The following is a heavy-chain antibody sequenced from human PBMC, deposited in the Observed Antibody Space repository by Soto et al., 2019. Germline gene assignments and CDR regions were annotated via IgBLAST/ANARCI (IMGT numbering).Heavy chain of an antibody. CDR3: TRDASRDSSARGWFDP. Sequence: GGSLRLSCAASGFTFRSFTMNWVRQAPGKGLEWVSTISSNSAHIYYTDTLRDRFTISRDNAKNSLHLQMNSLRAEDTAVYYCTRDASRDSSARGWFDPWGPGTLVTVSS. CDR2: ISSNSAHI. CDR1: GFTFRSFT. J-gene: IGHJ5*02. V-gene: IGHV3-21*01. D-gene: IGHD6-13*01.